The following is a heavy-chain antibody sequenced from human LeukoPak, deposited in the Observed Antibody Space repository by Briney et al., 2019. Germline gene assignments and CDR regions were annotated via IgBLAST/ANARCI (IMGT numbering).Heavy chain of an antibody. Sequence: GGSLRLSCAASGFPFSTHWMSWVRQAPGKGLEWVANINQDGSQKSCVDSVKGRFSNSRDNAKNSLYLQMHSLRAEDTAVYYCARSNREFASGSGDYWGQGTLVTVSS. CDR1: GFPFSTHW. D-gene: IGHD3-10*01. CDR2: INQDGSQK. J-gene: IGHJ4*02. V-gene: IGHV3-7*05. CDR3: ARSNREFASGSGDY.